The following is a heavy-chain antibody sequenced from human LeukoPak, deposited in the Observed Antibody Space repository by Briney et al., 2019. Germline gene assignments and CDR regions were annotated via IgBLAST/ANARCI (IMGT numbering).Heavy chain of an antibody. CDR1: GYSFTSYW. CDR2: IYPGDSDT. Sequence: GESLQISCKGSGYSFTSYWIGWVRPMPGKGLEWMGIIYPGDSDTRYSPSFQGQVTISADKSISTAYLQWSSLKASDTAMYYCARPDSSSSERFDYWGQGTLVTVSS. V-gene: IGHV5-51*01. J-gene: IGHJ4*02. CDR3: ARPDSSSSERFDY. D-gene: IGHD6-6*01.